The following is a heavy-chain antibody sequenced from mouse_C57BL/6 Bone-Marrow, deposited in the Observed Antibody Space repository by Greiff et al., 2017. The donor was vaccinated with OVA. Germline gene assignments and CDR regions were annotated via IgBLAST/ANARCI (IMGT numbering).Heavy chain of an antibody. V-gene: IGHV10-1*01. J-gene: IGHJ4*01. CDR3: ERGEILLLLRDY. CDR1: GFSFNTYA. CDR2: IRSKSNNYAT. D-gene: IGHD2-12*01. Sequence: EVQLQQSGGGLVQPKGSLKLSCAASGFSFNTYAMNWVRQAPGKGLEWVARIRSKSNNYATYYADSVKDRFTISRDDSESMLYLQMNNLKTEDTAMYYCERGEILLLLRDYWGKGTSVTVFS.